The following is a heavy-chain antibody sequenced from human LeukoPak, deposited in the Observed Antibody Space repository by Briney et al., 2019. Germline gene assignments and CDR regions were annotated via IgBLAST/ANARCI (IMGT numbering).Heavy chain of an antibody. Sequence: ASVKVSCKASGGTFSSYAISWVRQAPGQGLEWMGRIIPILGIANYAQKFQGRVTITADKSTSTAYMELSSLRSEDTAVYYCARGGTDGAGYSSSRYWGQGTLVTASS. CDR1: GGTFSSYA. J-gene: IGHJ4*02. D-gene: IGHD6-6*01. CDR2: IIPILGIA. CDR3: ARGGTDGAGYSSSRY. V-gene: IGHV1-69*04.